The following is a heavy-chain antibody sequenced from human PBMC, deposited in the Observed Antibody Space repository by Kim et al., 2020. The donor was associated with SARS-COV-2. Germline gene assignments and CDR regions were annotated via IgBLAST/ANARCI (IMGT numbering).Heavy chain of an antibody. CDR3: ARDPYSIGGRINADY. Sequence: GGSLRLSCAASGFPFGSYAMHWVRQAPGKGLECVATISNDGTNKFYGDSVKGRFTISRDNSKNTLSLQMNSLRAEDMGVYYCARDPYSIGGRINADYWG. CDR1: GFPFGSYA. CDR2: ISNDGTNK. J-gene: IGHJ4*01. V-gene: IGHV3-30*04. D-gene: IGHD6-6*01.